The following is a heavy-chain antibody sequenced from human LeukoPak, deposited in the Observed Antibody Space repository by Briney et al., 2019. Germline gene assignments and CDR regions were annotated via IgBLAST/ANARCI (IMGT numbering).Heavy chain of an antibody. CDR1: GYTFTGYY. D-gene: IGHD4-17*01. CDR2: INPNSGGT. CDR3: ARDDYSEYRGGVKYYFDY. Sequence: ASVKVSCKASGYTFTGYYMHWVRQAPGQGLEWMGWINPNSGGTNYAQKFQGRVTMTRDTSISTAYMELSRLRSDDTAVYYCARDDYSEYRGGVKYYFDYWGQGTLVTVSS. V-gene: IGHV1-2*02. J-gene: IGHJ4*02.